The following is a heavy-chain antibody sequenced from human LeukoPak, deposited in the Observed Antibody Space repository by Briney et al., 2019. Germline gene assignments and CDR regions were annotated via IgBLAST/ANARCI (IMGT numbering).Heavy chain of an antibody. D-gene: IGHD3-9*01. CDR1: GGSFSGYY. CDR2: INHGGST. V-gene: IGHV4-34*01. CDR3: ARVGGSRYYDILTGYFFYYYMDV. Sequence: SETLSLTCAVYGGSFSGYYWSWIRQPPGKGLEWIGEINHGGSTNYNPSLKSRVTISVDTSKNQFSLKLSSVTAADTAVYYCARVGGSRYYDILTGYFFYYYMDVWGKGTAVTVSS. J-gene: IGHJ6*03.